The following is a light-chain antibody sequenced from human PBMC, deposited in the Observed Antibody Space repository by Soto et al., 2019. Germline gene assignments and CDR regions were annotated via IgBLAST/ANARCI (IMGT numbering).Light chain of an antibody. J-gene: IGKJ1*01. Sequence: EVVLTESLGTLSLSSGERATLSCRASQSVINSYLAWYQQKPGQAPRLLIYDASSRATGIPDRFSGSGSGTDFTLTISRLEPEDFAVYYCQQYGSSPETFGQGTRVDI. CDR2: DAS. V-gene: IGKV3-20*01. CDR1: QSVINSY. CDR3: QQYGSSPET.